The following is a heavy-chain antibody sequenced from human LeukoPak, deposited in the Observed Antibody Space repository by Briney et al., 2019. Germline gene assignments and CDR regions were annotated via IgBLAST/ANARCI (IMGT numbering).Heavy chain of an antibody. J-gene: IGHJ3*02. CDR2: IYPGDSDT. CDR3: ARLTKYYYDSSGYYDAFDI. V-gene: IGHV5-51*01. CDR1: GYSFTSYW. D-gene: IGHD3-22*01. Sequence: GESLQISCKGSGYSFTSYWIGWVRQMPGKGLEWMGIIYPGDSDTRYSPSFQGQVTISADKSISTAYLQWSSLKASDTAMYYCARLTKYYYDSSGYYDAFDIWGQGTMVTVSS.